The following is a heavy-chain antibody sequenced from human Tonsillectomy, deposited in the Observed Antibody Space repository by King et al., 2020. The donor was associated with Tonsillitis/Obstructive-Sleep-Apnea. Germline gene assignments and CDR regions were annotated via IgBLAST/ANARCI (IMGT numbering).Heavy chain of an antibody. Sequence: VQLVESGGGLVQPGRSLRLSCTASGFTFGDYAMSWVRQAPGKGLEWVGFIRSKAYGGTTEYAASVKGRFTISRDDSKSIAYLQMNSLKTEDTAVYYCTREERHTYYYDSSGYMEYYFDYWGQGTLVTVSS. CDR2: IRSKAYGGTT. V-gene: IGHV3-49*04. D-gene: IGHD3-22*01. J-gene: IGHJ4*02. CDR3: TREERHTYYYDSSGYMEYYFDY. CDR1: GFTFGDYA.